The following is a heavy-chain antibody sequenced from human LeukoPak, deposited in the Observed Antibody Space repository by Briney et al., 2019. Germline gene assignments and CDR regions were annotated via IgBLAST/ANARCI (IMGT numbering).Heavy chain of an antibody. J-gene: IGHJ4*02. CDR2: ISGSSTYI. Sequence: PGGSLRLSCAASGFTFGTYNMNWVRQAPGKGLEWVSSISGSSTYIYYAESVKGRFTISRDNAKNSLYLQMNNLGTEDTAVYYCARDRQTSCTSATCSFDHFDYWGQGTLVTVSS. CDR3: ARDRQTSCTSATCSFDHFDY. D-gene: IGHD2-2*01. V-gene: IGHV3-21*01. CDR1: GFTFGTYN.